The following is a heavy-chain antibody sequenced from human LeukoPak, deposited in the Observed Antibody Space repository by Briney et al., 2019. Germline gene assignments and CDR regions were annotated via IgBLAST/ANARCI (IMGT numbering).Heavy chain of an antibody. Sequence: SETLSLTCTVYGESFSGYYWTWIRQPPGKWLEWIGEISQSGSTNYNPSLKSRVTMSVDTSKKQFSLKLNSVTAADTAVYYCARGRYCSGGSCYYYWGQGTLVTVSS. V-gene: IGHV4-34*01. J-gene: IGHJ4*02. D-gene: IGHD2-15*01. CDR1: GESFSGYY. CDR2: ISQSGST. CDR3: ARGRYCSGGSCYYY.